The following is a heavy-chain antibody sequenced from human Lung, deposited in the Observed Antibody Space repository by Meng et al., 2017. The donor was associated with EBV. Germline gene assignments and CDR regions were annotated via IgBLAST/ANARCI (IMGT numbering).Heavy chain of an antibody. V-gene: IGHV4-30-4*01. D-gene: IGHD5-12*01. Sequence: HGQPQGSGPGLVKPSQTLSLTCTVSGGPISSDGYYWSWIRQPPGKGLEWIGEIYHSGSTNYNPSLNNRVTFSVDISRNEFSLRLTSLTVADTAIYYCAREGQKWREGFDLWGLGTLVTSPQ. J-gene: IGHJ4*02. CDR1: GGPISSDGYY. CDR3: AREGQKWREGFDL. CDR2: IYHSGST.